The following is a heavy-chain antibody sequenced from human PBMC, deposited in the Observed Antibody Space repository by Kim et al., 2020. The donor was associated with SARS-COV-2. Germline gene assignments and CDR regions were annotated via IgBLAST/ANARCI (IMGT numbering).Heavy chain of an antibody. CDR3: ARITSTNIVVVPAGLFDY. J-gene: IGHJ4*02. Sequence: SRVTISVDTSKHQFSLKLSAVTAADTAVYYCARITSTNIVVVPAGLFDYWGQGTLVTVSS. D-gene: IGHD2-2*01. V-gene: IGHV4-39*07.